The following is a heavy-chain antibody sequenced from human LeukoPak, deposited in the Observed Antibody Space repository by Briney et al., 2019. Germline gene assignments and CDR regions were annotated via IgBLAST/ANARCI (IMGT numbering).Heavy chain of an antibody. CDR3: ARDTTGHLMGVY. J-gene: IGHJ4*02. CDR1: GYTFTSYG. CDR2: ISAYNGNT. Sequence: RASVKVSCKASGYTFTSYGISWVRQAPGQGLEWVGWISAYNGNTNYAQKLQGRVTMTTDTSTSTAYMELRSLRSDDTAVYYCARDTTGHLMGVYWGQGTLVTVSS. D-gene: IGHD1-1*01. V-gene: IGHV1-18*01.